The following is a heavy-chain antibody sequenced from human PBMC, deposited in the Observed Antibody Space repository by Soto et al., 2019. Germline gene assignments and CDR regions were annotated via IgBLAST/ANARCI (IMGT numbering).Heavy chain of an antibody. D-gene: IGHD6-19*01. Sequence: GGSLRLSCAASGFTFSSYGMHWVRQAPGKGLEWVAVIWYDGSNKYYADSVKGRFTISRDNSKNTLYLQMNSLRAEDTAVYYCASARGGWYPDDYWGQGTLVTVSS. J-gene: IGHJ4*02. CDR2: IWYDGSNK. V-gene: IGHV3-33*01. CDR3: ASARGGWYPDDY. CDR1: GFTFSSYG.